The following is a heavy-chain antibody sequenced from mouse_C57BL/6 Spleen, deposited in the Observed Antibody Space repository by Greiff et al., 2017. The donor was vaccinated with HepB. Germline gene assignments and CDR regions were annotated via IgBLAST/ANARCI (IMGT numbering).Heavy chain of an antibody. J-gene: IGHJ4*01. Sequence: VKLMESGPELVKPGASVKISCKASGYAFSSSWMNWVKQRPGKGLEWIGRIYPGDGDTNYNGKFKGKATLTADKSSSTAYMQLSSLTSEDSAVYFCARESLTTVVATSYAMDYWGQGTSVTVSS. CDR3: ARESLTTVVATSYAMDY. CDR1: GYAFSSSW. V-gene: IGHV1-82*01. D-gene: IGHD1-1*01. CDR2: IYPGDGDT.